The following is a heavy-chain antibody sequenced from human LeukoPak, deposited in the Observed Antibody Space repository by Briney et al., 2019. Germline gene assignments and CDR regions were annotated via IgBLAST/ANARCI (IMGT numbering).Heavy chain of an antibody. D-gene: IGHD6-13*01. CDR2: INHSGST. Sequence: SETLSLTCAVYGGSFSGYYWSWIRQPPGKGLEWIGEINHSGSTNYNPSLKSRVTISVDTSKNQFSLKLSSVTAADTAVYYCARGGPERVCSSSSIFDPWGQGTLVTVSS. CDR1: GGSFSGYY. CDR3: ARGGPERVCSSSSIFDP. V-gene: IGHV4-34*01. J-gene: IGHJ5*02.